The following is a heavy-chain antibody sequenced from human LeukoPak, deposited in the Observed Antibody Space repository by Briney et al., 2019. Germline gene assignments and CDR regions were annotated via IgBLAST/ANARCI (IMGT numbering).Heavy chain of an antibody. Sequence: ASVKVSCKASGYTFTKFYIHWVRQAPGQGLEWMGIINPSGGSTTYAQKFQGRVTMTRDTSTSPVYMDLSSLRSEDTAVYFCAREMIGYTVPHPNFDYWGQGTLVTVSS. CDR3: AREMIGYTVPHPNFDY. D-gene: IGHD2-2*02. V-gene: IGHV1-46*01. CDR2: INPSGGST. J-gene: IGHJ4*02. CDR1: GYTFTKFY.